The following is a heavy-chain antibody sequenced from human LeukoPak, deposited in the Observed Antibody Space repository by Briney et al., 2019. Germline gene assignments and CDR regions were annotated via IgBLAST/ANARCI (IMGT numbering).Heavy chain of an antibody. CDR2: INPKSGGT. V-gene: IGHV1-2*02. CDR3: ARPSSSNWYGFDP. Sequence: ASVKVSCKASGYTFTGYYVHWVRQAPEQGLEWMGWINPKSGGTNYAQKFQGRVTMTRDTSISTAYMDLSSLKSDDTAVYYCARPSSSNWYGFDPWGQGTLVTVSS. D-gene: IGHD6-13*01. CDR1: GYTFTGYY. J-gene: IGHJ5*02.